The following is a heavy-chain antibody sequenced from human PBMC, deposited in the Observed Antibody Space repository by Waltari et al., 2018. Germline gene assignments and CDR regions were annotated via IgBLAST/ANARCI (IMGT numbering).Heavy chain of an antibody. J-gene: IGHJ6*02. D-gene: IGHD2-15*01. CDR2: IWYDGSQR. V-gene: IGHV3-33*01. CDR3: AREASTEPTYPGFGMDV. CDR1: GFIFRSYG. Sequence: QVQLVESGGGEVQPGRSLRLSCAASGFIFRSYGLHWVRQAPGKGLGWVAVIWYDGSQRYHADSVKGRFTISKDFSKNTLDLQMNSLRVEDTAVYFCAREASTEPTYPGFGMDVWGQGTTVTVSS.